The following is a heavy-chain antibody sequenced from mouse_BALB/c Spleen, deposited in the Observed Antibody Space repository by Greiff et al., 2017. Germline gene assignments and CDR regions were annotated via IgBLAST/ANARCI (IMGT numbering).Heavy chain of an antibody. J-gene: IGHJ2*01. D-gene: IGHD2-3*01. CDR2: ISSGGSYT. Sequence: VQRVASGGGLVKPGGSLKLSCAASGFTFSCYAMSWVRQTPEKRLEWVATISSGGSYTYYPDSVKGRFTISRDNAKNTLYLQMSSLRSEDTAMYYFARRRDGYFDYWGQGTTLTVSA. V-gene: IGHV5-9-3*01. CDR1: GFTFSCYA. CDR3: ARRRDGYFDY.